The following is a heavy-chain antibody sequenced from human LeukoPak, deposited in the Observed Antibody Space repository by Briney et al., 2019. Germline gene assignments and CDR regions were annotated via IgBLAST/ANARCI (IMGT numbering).Heavy chain of an antibody. J-gene: IGHJ2*01. CDR3: ARWKLDGAVAGDWYFDL. CDR1: GGSISSYS. V-gene: IGHV4-59*01. D-gene: IGHD6-19*01. Sequence: SETLSLTCTVSGGSISSYSWSWIRQPPGKGLEWIGYIYYSGSTNYNPSLKSRVTISVDTSKNQFSLKLSSVTAADTAVYYCARWKLDGAVAGDWYFDLWGRGTLVTVSS. CDR2: IYYSGST.